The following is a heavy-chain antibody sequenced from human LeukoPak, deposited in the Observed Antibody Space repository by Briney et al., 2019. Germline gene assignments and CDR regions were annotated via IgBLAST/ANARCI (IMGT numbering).Heavy chain of an antibody. V-gene: IGHV3-48*01. D-gene: IGHD6-19*01. CDR1: GFTFSSYS. CDR3: ANGWDFDY. Sequence: PGGSLRLSCAASGFTFSSYSMNWVRQAPGKGLEWVSYISSSSSTIYYADSVKGRFTISRDNAKNSLYLQMNSLRAEDTAVYYCANGWDFDYWGQGTLVTVSS. J-gene: IGHJ4*02. CDR2: ISSSSSTI.